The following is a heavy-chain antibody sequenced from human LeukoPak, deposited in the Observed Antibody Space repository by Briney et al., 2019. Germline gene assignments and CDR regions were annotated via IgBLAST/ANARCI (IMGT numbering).Heavy chain of an antibody. J-gene: IGHJ2*01. CDR3: ARTRGDPNWYFDL. CDR1: GDYIGSSF. CDR2: IYYSGST. V-gene: IGHV4-59*08. D-gene: IGHD3-10*01. Sequence: PSETLSLTCSVSGDYIGSSFWSWLRQPQGKGLEWIGYIYYSGSTNYNPSLKSRVTMSVDTSKNQFSLKLTPVSAADTAVFYCARTRGDPNWYFDLWGRGILVTVSS.